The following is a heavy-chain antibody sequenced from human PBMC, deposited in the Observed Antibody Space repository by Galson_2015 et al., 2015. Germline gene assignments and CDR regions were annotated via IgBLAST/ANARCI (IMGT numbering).Heavy chain of an antibody. V-gene: IGHV3-7*01. D-gene: IGHD5-12*01. Sequence: SLRLSCAASGFTFSSYWMSWVRQAPGKGLERVANIKQDGSEKYYVDSVKGRFTISRDNAKNSLYLQMNSLRAEDTAVYYCARGIYSGYDLSYNAFDIWGQGTMVTVSS. CDR2: IKQDGSEK. CDR3: ARGIYSGYDLSYNAFDI. J-gene: IGHJ3*02. CDR1: GFTFSSYW.